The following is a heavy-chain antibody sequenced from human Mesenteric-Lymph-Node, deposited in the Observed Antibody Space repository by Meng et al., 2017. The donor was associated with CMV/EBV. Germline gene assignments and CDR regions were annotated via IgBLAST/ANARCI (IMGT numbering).Heavy chain of an antibody. D-gene: IGHD6-19*01. CDR2: ISWNSGSI. CDR3: ARVGFSSGWYDLLDY. J-gene: IGHJ4*02. V-gene: IGHV3-23*01. CDR1: GFIFSNYA. Sequence: GESLKISCAAPGFIFSNYAMSWVRQAPGKGLEWVSGISWNSGSIGYADSVRGRFTISRDNSKNTLYLQMNSLTAEDTATYCSARVGFSSGWYDLLDYWGQGTLVTVSS.